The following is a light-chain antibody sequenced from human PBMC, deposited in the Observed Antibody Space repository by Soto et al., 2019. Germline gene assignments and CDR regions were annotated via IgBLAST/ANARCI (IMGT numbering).Light chain of an antibody. Sequence: SYELTQPPSVSVSPGQTASITCSGANLGDKYACWYQQRAGQSPVLVIYQHSKRPSGIPERFSGSNSGNTATLIISGTQAMDEADYYCQAWDSSTHVVFGGGTQLTVL. CDR1: NLGDKY. CDR3: QAWDSSTHVV. V-gene: IGLV3-1*01. CDR2: QHS. J-gene: IGLJ2*01.